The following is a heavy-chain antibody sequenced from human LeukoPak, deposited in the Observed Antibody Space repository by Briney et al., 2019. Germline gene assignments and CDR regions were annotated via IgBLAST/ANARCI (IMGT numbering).Heavy chain of an antibody. V-gene: IGHV3-66*01. CDR1: GFTVSSNY. CDR3: ARLIVSGSYDYFDY. CDR2: IFSDGST. J-gene: IGHJ4*02. Sequence: GGSLRLSCAASGFTVSSNYMSWVRQAPGKGLEWVSVIFSDGSTYYADSVKGRITISRDNSKDPVYLQMNSLRAEDTAVYFCARLIVSGSYDYFDYWGQGTLVAVSS. D-gene: IGHD1-26*01.